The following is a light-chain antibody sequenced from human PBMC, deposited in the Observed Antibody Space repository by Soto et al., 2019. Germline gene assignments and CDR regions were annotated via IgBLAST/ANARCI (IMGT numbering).Light chain of an antibody. V-gene: IGKV1-33*01. J-gene: IGKJ4*01. CDR3: QQYDNLPLT. CDR2: DAS. Sequence: DIQMTQSPSSLSASVGYRVSITCQASQDISNYLNWYPQKPGKAPKLLIYDASNLETGVPSRFSGSGSGTDFTFTISSLQPEDIATYYCQQYDNLPLTFGGGTKVDIK. CDR1: QDISNY.